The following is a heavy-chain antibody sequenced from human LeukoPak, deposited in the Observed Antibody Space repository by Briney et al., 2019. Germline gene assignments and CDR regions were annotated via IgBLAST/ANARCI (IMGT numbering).Heavy chain of an antibody. CDR1: GFTFSSYG. CDR2: ISYDGGNK. D-gene: IGHD4-17*01. V-gene: IGHV3-30*18. J-gene: IGHJ4*02. CDR3: AKNEEDMTTVYYFDY. Sequence: GRSLRLSCAASGFTFSSYGMHWVRPAPGKGLEWVAVISYDGGNKYYADSVKGRFTISRDNSKNTLYLQMNSLRAEDTAVYYCAKNEEDMTTVYYFDYWGQGTLVTVSS.